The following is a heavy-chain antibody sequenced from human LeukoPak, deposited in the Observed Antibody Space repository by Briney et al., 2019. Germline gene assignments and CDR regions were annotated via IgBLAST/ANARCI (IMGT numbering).Heavy chain of an antibody. Sequence: ASVKVSCKVSGYTLTELSMHWVRQAPGKGLEWTGGFDPEDGETIYAQKFQGRATMTEDTSTDTAYMELSSLRSEDTAVYYCATGPNYYFDYWGQGTLVTVSS. CDR2: FDPEDGET. V-gene: IGHV1-24*01. CDR1: GYTLTELS. J-gene: IGHJ4*02. CDR3: ATGPNYYFDY. D-gene: IGHD4/OR15-4a*01.